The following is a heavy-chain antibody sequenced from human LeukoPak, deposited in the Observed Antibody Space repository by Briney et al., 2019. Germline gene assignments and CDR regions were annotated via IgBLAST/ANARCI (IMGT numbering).Heavy chain of an antibody. D-gene: IGHD1-26*01. CDR1: GFTFRSYA. V-gene: IGHV3-23*01. J-gene: IGHJ4*02. Sequence: GGSLRLSCAASGFTFRSYAMNWVRQAPGKGLEWVSTISGSGGSTYYADSVKGRFTISRDNSKNTLYLQMNSLRAEDTALYFCAKDSYLLVGGTHLDNWGQGTPVTVSS. CDR2: ISGSGGST. CDR3: AKDSYLLVGGTHLDN.